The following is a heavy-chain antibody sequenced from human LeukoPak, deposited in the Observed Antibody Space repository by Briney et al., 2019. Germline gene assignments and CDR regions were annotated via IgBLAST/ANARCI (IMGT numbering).Heavy chain of an antibody. J-gene: IGHJ4*02. CDR2: ISWNSGSI. D-gene: IGHD6-19*01. CDR1: GFTFDDYA. V-gene: IGHV3-9*01. Sequence: PGRSLRLSCAASGFTFDDYAMHWVRQAPGKGLEWVSGISWNSGSIGYADSVKGRFTISRDNAKNSLYLQMNSLRAEDTAVYYCARDRRSGGDYWGQGTLVTVSS. CDR3: ARDRRSGGDY.